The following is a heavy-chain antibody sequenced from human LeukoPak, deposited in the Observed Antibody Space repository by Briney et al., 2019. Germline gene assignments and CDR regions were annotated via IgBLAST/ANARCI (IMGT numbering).Heavy chain of an antibody. CDR3: ARDTGDGYNY. Sequence: GASVKVSCKASGYTFTGYYMHWVRQAPGQGLAWMGRIIPILGIANYAQKFQGRVTITADKSTSTAYMELSSLRSEDTAVYYCARDTGDGYNYWGQGTLVTVSS. D-gene: IGHD5-24*01. J-gene: IGHJ4*02. CDR2: IIPILGIA. CDR1: GYTFTGYY. V-gene: IGHV1-69*04.